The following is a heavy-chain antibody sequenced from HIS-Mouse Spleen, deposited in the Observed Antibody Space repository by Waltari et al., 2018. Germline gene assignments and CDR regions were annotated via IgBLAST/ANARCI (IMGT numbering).Heavy chain of an antibody. CDR3: AKVRGHHYYDSSGYHYYFDY. V-gene: IGHV3-23*01. CDR1: GFTFISLA. Sequence: EVQLLESGGGLVQPGGSLRPPCAAFGFTFISLAMGWVRQAPGKGLEWVSAISGSGGSTYYADSVKGRFTISRDNSKNTLYLQMNSLRAEDTAVYCAKVRGHHYYDSSGYHYYFDYWGQGTLVTVSS. J-gene: IGHJ4*02. CDR2: ISGSGGST. D-gene: IGHD3-22*01.